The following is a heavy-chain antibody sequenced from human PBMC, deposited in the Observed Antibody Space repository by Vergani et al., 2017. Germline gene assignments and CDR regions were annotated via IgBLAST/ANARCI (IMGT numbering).Heavy chain of an antibody. V-gene: IGHV3-23*01. D-gene: IGHD6-19*01. CDR1: GFTFSSYA. Sequence: EVQLLESGGGLVQPGGSLRLSCAASGFTFSSYAMSWVRQAPGKGLEWVAAISGGGCSTYYADSVKGRFTSSRDNSKNTLYLQMNSLRAEDTAVYYCAKVVAVAGVFQHWGQGTLVTVSS. CDR2: ISGGGCST. J-gene: IGHJ1*01. CDR3: AKVVAVAGVFQH.